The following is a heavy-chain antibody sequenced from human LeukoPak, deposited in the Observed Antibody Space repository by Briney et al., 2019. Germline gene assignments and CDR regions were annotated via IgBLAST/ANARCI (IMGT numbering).Heavy chain of an antibody. CDR3: AGGRYDFWNPYDYYYYGMDV. CDR2: ISAYNGNT. Sequence: ASVKVSCKASGYTFTSYGISWVRQAPGQGLEWMGWISAYNGNTNYAQKLQGRVTMTTDTSTSTAYMELRSLRSDDTAVYYCAGGRYDFWNPYDYYYYGMDVWGQGTTVTVSS. J-gene: IGHJ6*02. CDR1: GYTFTSYG. V-gene: IGHV1-18*01. D-gene: IGHD3-3*01.